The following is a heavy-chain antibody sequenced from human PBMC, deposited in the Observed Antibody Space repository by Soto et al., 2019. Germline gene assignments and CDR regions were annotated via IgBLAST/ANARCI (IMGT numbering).Heavy chain of an antibody. Sequence: GGSLRLSCAASGFTFSSYAMHWVRQAPGKGLEWVAVISYDGSNKYYADSVKGRFTISRDNSKNTLYLQMNSLRAEDTAVYYCARSTVVTQGYYYYGMDVWGHGTTVTVSS. CDR2: ISYDGSNK. J-gene: IGHJ6*02. V-gene: IGHV3-30-3*01. D-gene: IGHD2-21*02. CDR1: GFTFSSYA. CDR3: ARSTVVTQGYYYYGMDV.